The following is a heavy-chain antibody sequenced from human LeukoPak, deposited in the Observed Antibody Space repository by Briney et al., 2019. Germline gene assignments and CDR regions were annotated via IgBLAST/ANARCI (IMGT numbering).Heavy chain of an antibody. V-gene: IGHV3-30*18. CDR1: GFTFSSYG. CDR3: AKDGIGRDIVATIRAADY. Sequence: GRSLRLSCAAPGFTFSSYGIHWVRQAPGKGLEWVAVISYDGSNKYYADSVKGRFTISRDNSKNTLYLQMNSLRAEDTAVYYCAKDGIGRDIVATIRAADYWGQGTLVTVSS. CDR2: ISYDGSNK. D-gene: IGHD5-12*01. J-gene: IGHJ4*02.